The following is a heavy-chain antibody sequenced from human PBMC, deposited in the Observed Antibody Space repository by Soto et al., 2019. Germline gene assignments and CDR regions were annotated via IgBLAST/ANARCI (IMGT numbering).Heavy chain of an antibody. V-gene: IGHV3-30-3*01. J-gene: IGHJ6*02. CDR2: ISFDGSKK. CDR3: ASAFKDALIYAVAV. CDR1: GFTFSTYT. Sequence: QEQLVESGGGVVQPGRSLRLSCAASGFTFSTYTMHWVRQAPGKGLEWVAVISFDGSKKYSADSVKGRFTISRDNSRNTLYLQMNGLKATDTAVYYCASAFKDALIYAVAVWGQGTTVTVFS.